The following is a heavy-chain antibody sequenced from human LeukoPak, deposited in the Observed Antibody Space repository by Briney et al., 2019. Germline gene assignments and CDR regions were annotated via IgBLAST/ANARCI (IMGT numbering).Heavy chain of an antibody. CDR1: GYTFTSYG. CDR3: ARDRAPRYCSGGSCYTDAFDI. V-gene: IGHV1-18*01. J-gene: IGHJ3*02. Sequence: GASVKVSCKASGYTFTSYGISWVRQAPGQGLEWMGWISAYNGNTNYAQKLQGRVTMTTDTSTSTAYMELRSLRSDDTAVYYCARDRAPRYCSGGSCYTDAFDIWGQGTMVTVSS. D-gene: IGHD2-15*01. CDR2: ISAYNGNT.